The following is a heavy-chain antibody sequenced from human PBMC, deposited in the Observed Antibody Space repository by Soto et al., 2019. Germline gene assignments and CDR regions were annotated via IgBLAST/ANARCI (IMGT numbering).Heavy chain of an antibody. CDR1: GGTFSSYA. D-gene: IGHD2-2*01. CDR3: LAAAYYYYGMDV. CDR2: IIPIFGTA. J-gene: IGHJ6*02. Sequence: QVQLVQSGAEVKKPGSSVKVSCKASGGTFSSYAISWVRQAPGQGLELMGGIIPIFGTANYAQKFQGRVTITADESTSTAYMELSSLRSEDTAVYYCLAAAYYYYGMDVWGQGTTVTVSS. V-gene: IGHV1-69*01.